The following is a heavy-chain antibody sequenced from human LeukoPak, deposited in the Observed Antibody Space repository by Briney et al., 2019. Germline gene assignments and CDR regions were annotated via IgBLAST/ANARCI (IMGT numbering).Heavy chain of an antibody. CDR1: GYTFTSYG. V-gene: IGHV1-69*13. CDR3: ARMDGEYYDSSGYDY. J-gene: IGHJ4*02. Sequence: SVKVSCKASGYTFTSYGISWVRQAPGQGLEWMGGIIPIFGTANYAQKFQGRVTITADESTSTAYMELSSLRSEDTAVYYCARMDGEYYDSSGYDYWGQGTLVTVSS. CDR2: IIPIFGTA. D-gene: IGHD3-22*01.